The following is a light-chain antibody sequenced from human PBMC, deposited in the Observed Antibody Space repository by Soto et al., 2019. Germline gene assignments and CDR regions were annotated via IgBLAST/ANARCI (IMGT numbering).Light chain of an antibody. CDR1: ERIYSAY. J-gene: IGKJ5*01. Sequence: EVVLTQFPGTLSLSGGERATLSCRASERIYSAYLGWYQQKPCQAPRLLIYGTSSRATGIPDRFSGSGSGTDCTLTISRLEHEDFAVYDCQQYGNSPITFGQGTRLEI. CDR2: GTS. V-gene: IGKV3-20*01. CDR3: QQYGNSPIT.